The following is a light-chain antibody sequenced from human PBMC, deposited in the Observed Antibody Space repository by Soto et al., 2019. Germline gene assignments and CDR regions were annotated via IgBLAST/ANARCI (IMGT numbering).Light chain of an antibody. CDR1: QGIRND. J-gene: IGKJ1*01. Sequence: DIPMTQSPSSLSASVGDRVTITCRASQGIRNDLDWYQQKPAKATERLIYAASILQSGVPSRYSGSGYRTEFTLTISSLQAEDFTTYYCVQYNTYPWTFGQGTKVEIK. V-gene: IGKV1-17*01. CDR3: VQYNTYPWT. CDR2: AAS.